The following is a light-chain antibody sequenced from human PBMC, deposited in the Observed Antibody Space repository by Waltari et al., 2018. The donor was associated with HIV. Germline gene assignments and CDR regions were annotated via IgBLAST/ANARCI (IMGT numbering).Light chain of an antibody. CDR2: KES. CDR1: HSSRNY. V-gene: IGKV1-5*03. J-gene: IGKJ1*01. CDR3: QQHSTYPWT. Sequence: DIQMTQSPSTLSASVGDRVTLTGRARHSSRNYEAWYEKKTGKAPKLLINKESTLESGVPTRCSGSGAGTEFTVSISSLQADECATYYCQQHSTYPWTCGKGTKVEIK.